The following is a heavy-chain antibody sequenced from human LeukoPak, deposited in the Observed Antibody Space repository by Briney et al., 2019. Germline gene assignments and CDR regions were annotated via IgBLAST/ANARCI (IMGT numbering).Heavy chain of an antibody. CDR3: ARDNDFWSGYQQNWFDP. CDR1: GYTFTSYY. D-gene: IGHD3-3*01. Sequence: ASVKVSCKASGYTFTSYYMHWVRQAPGQGLEWMEIINPSGGSTSYAQKFQGRVTMTRDMSTSTVYMELSSLRSEDTAVYYCARDNDFWSGYQQNWFDPWGQGTLVTVSS. CDR2: INPSGGST. V-gene: IGHV1-46*01. J-gene: IGHJ5*02.